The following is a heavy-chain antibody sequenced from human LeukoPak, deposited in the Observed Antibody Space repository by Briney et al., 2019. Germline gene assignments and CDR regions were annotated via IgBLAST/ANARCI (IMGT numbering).Heavy chain of an antibody. V-gene: IGHV3-30*18. CDR3: AKDDYYDSSGYLSS. CDR1: GFTFSSYD. D-gene: IGHD3-22*01. Sequence: GGSLRLPCVASGFTFSSYDMHWVRQAPGKGLEWVAAISYDAVNKYYADSVKGRFTISRDNSKNTLYLQMNSLRAEDTAVYYCAKDDYYDSSGYLSSWGQGTLVTVSS. CDR2: ISYDAVNK. J-gene: IGHJ5*02.